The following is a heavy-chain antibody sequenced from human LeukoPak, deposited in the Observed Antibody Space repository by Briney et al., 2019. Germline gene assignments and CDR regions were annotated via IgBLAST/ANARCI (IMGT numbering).Heavy chain of an antibody. J-gene: IGHJ4*02. CDR1: GYTFTGYY. D-gene: IGHD2-21*02. CDR3: TIYNFCGGDCYHLDS. V-gene: IGHV1-2*02. CDR2: VNCNTGGT. Sequence: ASVKVSCKASGYTFTGYYIHWVRQAPGQGLEWMGWVNCNTGGTNYAQKFQGRVTMTRDTSITTAYMELSSLRSDDTAVYFCTIYNFCGGDCYHLDSWGQGTLVTVSS.